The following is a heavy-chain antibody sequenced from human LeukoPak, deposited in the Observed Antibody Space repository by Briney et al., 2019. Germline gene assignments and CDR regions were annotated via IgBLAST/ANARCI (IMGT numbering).Heavy chain of an antibody. Sequence: ASVKVSCKASGYTFTSYYMHWVRQAPGQGLEWMGIINPSGGSTSYAQKFQGRVTMTRDTSISTAYMELSRLRSDDTAVYYCARIHIVAMEGAFDIWGQGTMVTVSS. CDR3: ARIHIVAMEGAFDI. V-gene: IGHV1-46*01. CDR1: GYTFTSYY. J-gene: IGHJ3*02. CDR2: INPSGGST. D-gene: IGHD5-12*01.